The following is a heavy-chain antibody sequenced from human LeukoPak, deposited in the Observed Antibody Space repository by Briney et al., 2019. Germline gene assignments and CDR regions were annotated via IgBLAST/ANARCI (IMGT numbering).Heavy chain of an antibody. CDR1: GGSISSYY. CDR3: ARDTRHAYSYNWFDP. D-gene: IGHD5-24*01. CDR2: IYYSGST. Sequence: PSETLSLTCTVSGGSISSYYWSWIRQPPGKGLELIGYIYYSGSTNYNPSLKSRVTISVDTSKNQFSLKLSSVTAADTAVYYCARDTRHAYSYNWFDPWGQGTLVTVSS. V-gene: IGHV4-59*01. J-gene: IGHJ5*02.